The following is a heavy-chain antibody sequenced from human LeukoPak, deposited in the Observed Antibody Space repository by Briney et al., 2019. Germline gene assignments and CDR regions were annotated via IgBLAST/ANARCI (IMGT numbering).Heavy chain of an antibody. J-gene: IGHJ4*02. Sequence: GASVTVSCKASGGTFSSYAISWVRQAPGQGLEWMGRIIPIFGIANYAQKFQGRVTITADKSTSTAYMELSSLRSEDTAVYYCAREVAEGGSSWTLYYFDYWGQGTLVTVSS. CDR3: AREVAEGGSSWTLYYFDY. D-gene: IGHD6-13*01. CDR1: GGTFSSYA. V-gene: IGHV1-69*04. CDR2: IIPIFGIA.